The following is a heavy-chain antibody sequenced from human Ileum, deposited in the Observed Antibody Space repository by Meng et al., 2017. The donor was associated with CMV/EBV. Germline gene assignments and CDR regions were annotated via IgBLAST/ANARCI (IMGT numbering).Heavy chain of an antibody. J-gene: IGHJ4*02. CDR3: ARASPQRRFLSY. D-gene: IGHD3-3*01. Sequence: VQLQQWGEGLLESSETLSLMCAVYGGSFSEYHWSWIRQPPGKGLEWIGEIKHGGSSNYNPSLKSRVTISVDRSRNQVSLKLTSVTAADTAVYYCARASPQRRFLSYWGQGTLVTVSS. V-gene: IGHV4-34*01. CDR2: IKHGGSS. CDR1: GGSFSEYH.